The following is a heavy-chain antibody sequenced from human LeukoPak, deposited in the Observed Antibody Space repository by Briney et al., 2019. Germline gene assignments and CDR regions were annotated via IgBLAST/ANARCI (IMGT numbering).Heavy chain of an antibody. CDR3: ARGRSQPAFDI. D-gene: IGHD1-14*01. Sequence: SETLSLTCAVYGGSLGNYYWSWIRQPPGKGLEWIGEINHGGSPNYNPSLKSRVIISVDTSKNQFSLKLRSVTAADTAVYYCARGRSQPAFDIWGQGTMVTVSS. J-gene: IGHJ3*02. CDR1: GGSLGNYY. V-gene: IGHV4-34*01. CDR2: INHGGSP.